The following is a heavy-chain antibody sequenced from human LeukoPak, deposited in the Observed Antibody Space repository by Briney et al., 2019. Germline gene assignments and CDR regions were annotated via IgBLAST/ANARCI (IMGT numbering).Heavy chain of an antibody. V-gene: IGHV1-2*04. CDR2: INPNSGGT. D-gene: IGHD6-19*01. Sequence: ASVKVSCKASGYTFTGYYMHWVRQAPGQGLEWMGWINPNSGGTNYAQKFQGWVTMTRDTSISTAYMELSRLRSDDTAVYYCAIGALYSSGWPDYWGQGTLVTVSS. CDR3: AIGALYSSGWPDY. J-gene: IGHJ4*02. CDR1: GYTFTGYY.